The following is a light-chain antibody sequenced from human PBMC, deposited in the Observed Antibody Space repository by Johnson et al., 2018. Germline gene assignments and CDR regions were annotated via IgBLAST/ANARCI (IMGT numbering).Light chain of an antibody. CDR1: SSNIGNNY. V-gene: IGLV1-51*02. Sequence: QSVLTQPPSVSAAPGQKVTISCSGSSSNIGNNYVSWYQQLPGTAPKLLIYENNKRPSGIPDRFSGSKSGTSATLGITGLKTGAEADYYCGTWDSSLSAGNVFGTGTKVTVL. J-gene: IGLJ1*01. CDR2: ENN. CDR3: GTWDSSLSAGNV.